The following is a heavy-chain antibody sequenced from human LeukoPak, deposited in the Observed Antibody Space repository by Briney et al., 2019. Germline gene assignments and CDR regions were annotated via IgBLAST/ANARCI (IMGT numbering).Heavy chain of an antibody. D-gene: IGHD6-19*01. J-gene: IGHJ4*02. Sequence: GRSLRLSCAASGFTFDDHAMHWVRQAPGKGLEWVSGISWNSGTIGYADSVKGRFTISRDNAKNSLFLQINSLRLEDTAVYYCAGGRGWVMDDWGPGTLVTVSS. CDR1: GFTFDDHA. CDR2: ISWNSGTI. CDR3: AGGRGWVMDD. V-gene: IGHV3-9*01.